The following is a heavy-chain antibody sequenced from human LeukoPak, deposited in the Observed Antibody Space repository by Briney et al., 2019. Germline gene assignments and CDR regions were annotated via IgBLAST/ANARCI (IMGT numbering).Heavy chain of an antibody. V-gene: IGHV4-39*01. CDR1: GGSISSSSYY. J-gene: IGHJ2*01. D-gene: IGHD6-6*01. CDR3: ARFPNEYRGYFDL. CDR2: IYYSGST. Sequence: SETLSLTCTVSGGSISSSSYYWGWIRQPPGKGLEWIGSIYYSGSTYYNPSLKSRVTISVDTSKNQFSLKLSSVTAADTAVYYCARFPNEYRGYFDLWGRGTLVTVSS.